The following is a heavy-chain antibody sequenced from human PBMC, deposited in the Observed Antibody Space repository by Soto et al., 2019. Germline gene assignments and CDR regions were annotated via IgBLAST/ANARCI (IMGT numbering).Heavy chain of an antibody. CDR2: VSYDGNIE. J-gene: IGHJ6*02. D-gene: IGHD2-15*01. Sequence: GGSLRLSCAASGFTFSYYSMHWVRQAPGKGLEWVAVVSYDGNIEYYADSVKGRFSISRDNSKNTLNLQMDNLRVEDTAVYFCSRQYCSDSTCYYYNGMDVWGQGTTVTVSS. V-gene: IGHV3-30-3*01. CDR1: GFTFSYYS. CDR3: SRQYCSDSTCYYYNGMDV.